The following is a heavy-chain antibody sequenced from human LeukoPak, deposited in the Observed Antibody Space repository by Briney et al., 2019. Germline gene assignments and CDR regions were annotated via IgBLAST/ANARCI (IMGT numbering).Heavy chain of an antibody. CDR3: ARDEGYYDSSGYKYYFDY. V-gene: IGHV1-69*04. CDR1: GGTFSSYT. CDR2: IIPILGIA. D-gene: IGHD3-22*01. J-gene: IGHJ4*02. Sequence: SVKVPCKASGGTFSSYTISWVRQAPGQGLEWMGRIIPILGIANYAQKFQGRVTITADKSTSTAYMELSSLRSEDTAVYYCARDEGYYDSSGYKYYFDYWGQGTLVTVSS.